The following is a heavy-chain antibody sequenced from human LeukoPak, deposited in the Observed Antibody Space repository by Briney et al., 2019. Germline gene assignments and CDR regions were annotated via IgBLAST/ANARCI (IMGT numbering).Heavy chain of an antibody. Sequence: ASVKVSCQASGYTSTRPVIHWVRQATGRGLEWLGWMNPRDNTGYAQKFQGKVTLTRDKSINTAYMELSSLRSEDTAVYYCARYTQHYGFDIWGQGTMVTVSA. J-gene: IGHJ3*02. CDR1: GYTSTRPV. D-gene: IGHD3-3*02. V-gene: IGHV1-8*01. CDR3: ARYTQHYGFDI. CDR2: MNPRDNT.